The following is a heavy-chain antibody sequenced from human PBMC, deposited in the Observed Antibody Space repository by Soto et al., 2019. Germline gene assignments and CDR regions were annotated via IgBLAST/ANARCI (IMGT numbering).Heavy chain of an antibody. V-gene: IGHV4-61*01. CDR1: GGSVGSGSYY. J-gene: IGHJ6*02. Sequence: PSETLSLTCAVSGGSVGSGSYYWSWIRQPPGKGLEWIGYIYYSRSTNYNPSLKSRVTISVDTSKNQFSLKLSSVTAADTAVYYCARGGVWEQQQNYYYYGMDVWGQGPTVTVSS. CDR2: IYYSRST. D-gene: IGHD6-13*01. CDR3: ARGGVWEQQQNYYYYGMDV.